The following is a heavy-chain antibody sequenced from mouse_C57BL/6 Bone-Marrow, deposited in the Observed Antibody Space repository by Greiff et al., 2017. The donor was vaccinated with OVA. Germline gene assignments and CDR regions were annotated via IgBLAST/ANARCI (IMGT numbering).Heavy chain of an antibody. D-gene: IGHD2-2*01. J-gene: IGHJ2*01. CDR1: GYTFTDYY. Sequence: LVESGAELVRPGASVKLSCKASGYTFTDYYISWVQQRPGQGLEWIARIYPGSGNIYYNEKFKGKATLTAEKSSSTAYMQLSSLTSDDSAVYFCARSERLRDYFDYWGQGTTLTVSS. CDR2: IYPGSGNI. CDR3: ARSERLRDYFDY. V-gene: IGHV1-76*01.